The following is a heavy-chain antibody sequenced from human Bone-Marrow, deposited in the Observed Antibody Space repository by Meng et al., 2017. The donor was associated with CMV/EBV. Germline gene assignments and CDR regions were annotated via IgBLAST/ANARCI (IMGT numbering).Heavy chain of an antibody. CDR3: ARGRGIVGTIVQYYFDY. Sequence: GGSLRLSCAASGFTFSSYAMNWVRQAPGKGLEWVSSITSGSRYIYYADSVKGRFTVSRDNARSSLYLQMNSLRAEDTAVYYCARGRGIVGTIVQYYFDYWGQGTLVTVSS. CDR2: ITSGSRYI. V-gene: IGHV3-21*01. J-gene: IGHJ4*02. CDR1: GFTFSSYA. D-gene: IGHD5-12*01.